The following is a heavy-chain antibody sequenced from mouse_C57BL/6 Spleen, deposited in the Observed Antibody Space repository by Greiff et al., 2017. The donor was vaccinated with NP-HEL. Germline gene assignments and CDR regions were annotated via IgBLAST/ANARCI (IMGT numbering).Heavy chain of an antibody. D-gene: IGHD1-1*01. V-gene: IGHV1-19*01. Sequence: EVQLQQSGPVLVKPGASVKMSCKASGYTFTDYYMNWVKQSHGKSLEWIGVINPYNGGTSYNQKFKGKATLTVDKSSSTAYMELNSLTSEDSAVYYCANSNYYGSSHWYFDVWGTGTTGTVSS. CDR3: ANSNYYGSSHWYFDV. CDR1: GYTFTDYY. J-gene: IGHJ1*03. CDR2: INPYNGGT.